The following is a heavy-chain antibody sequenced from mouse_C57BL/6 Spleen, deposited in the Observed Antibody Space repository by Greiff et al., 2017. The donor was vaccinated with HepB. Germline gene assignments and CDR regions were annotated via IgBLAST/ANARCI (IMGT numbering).Heavy chain of an antibody. V-gene: IGHV14-4*01. CDR3: TRYYGSSHWYFDV. D-gene: IGHD1-1*01. Sequence: VQLQQSGAELVRPGASVKLSCTASGFNIKDDYMHWVKQRPEQGLEWIGWIDPENGDTEYASKFQGKATITADPSSNTAYLQLSSLTSEDTAVYYCTRYYGSSHWYFDVWGTGTTVTVAS. CDR1: GFNIKDDY. CDR2: IDPENGDT. J-gene: IGHJ1*03.